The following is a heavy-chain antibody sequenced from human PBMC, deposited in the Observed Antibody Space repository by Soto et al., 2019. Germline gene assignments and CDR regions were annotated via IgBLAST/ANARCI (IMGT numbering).Heavy chain of an antibody. V-gene: IGHV4-4*07. CDR3: ARDNYVFLSDYPTGLDY. D-gene: IGHD3-3*01. Sequence: SETLSLTCTVSGGSLSKYYWSWIRQPAGKGLEWIGRISTSGKIESTPSLKSRLTMSVDRSKNQFSLKLTSVTAADTAVYYCARDNYVFLSDYPTGLDYRRRRTLLT. J-gene: IGHJ4*02. CDR1: GGSLSKYY. CDR2: ISTSGKI.